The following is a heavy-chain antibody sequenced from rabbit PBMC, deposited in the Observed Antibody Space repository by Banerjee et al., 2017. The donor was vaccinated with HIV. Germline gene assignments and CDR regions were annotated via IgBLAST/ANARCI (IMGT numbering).Heavy chain of an antibody. Sequence: QEQLEESGGDLVKPGASLTLTYTTSGFSFSSSYYMCWVRQAPGKGLEWIGCIATGSGSTYYASWAKGRFTISKTSSTTVTLQMTSLTAADTATYFCARSTNYVNYFNLWGPGTLVTVS. CDR2: IATGSGST. CDR3: ARSTNYVNYFNL. J-gene: IGHJ4*01. D-gene: IGHD1-1*01. CDR1: GFSFSSSYY. V-gene: IGHV1S45*01.